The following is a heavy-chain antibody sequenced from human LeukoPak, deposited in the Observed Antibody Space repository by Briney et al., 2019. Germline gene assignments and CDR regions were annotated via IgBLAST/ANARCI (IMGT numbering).Heavy chain of an antibody. CDR2: IYYSGST. CDR3: ARISAYYDILTGYSSTYYFDY. D-gene: IGHD3-9*01. Sequence: SETLSLTCTVSGGSISSYYWSWIRQPPGKGLEWIGYIYYSGSTNYNPSLKSRVTISVDTSKNQFSLKLSSVTAADTAVYYCARISAYYDILTGYSSTYYFDYWGQGTLVTVSS. V-gene: IGHV4-59*01. J-gene: IGHJ4*02. CDR1: GGSISSYY.